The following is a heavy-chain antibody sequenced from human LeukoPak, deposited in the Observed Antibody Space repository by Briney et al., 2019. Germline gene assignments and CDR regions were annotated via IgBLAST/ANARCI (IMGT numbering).Heavy chain of an antibody. D-gene: IGHD6-13*01. V-gene: IGHV4-39*01. J-gene: IGHJ4*02. CDR1: GGSIISRDHY. CDR2: IYYTGST. CDR3: ATGYLRLDY. Sequence: SETLSLTCSVSGGSIISRDHYWDWIRQPPGKGLQWIGSIYYTGSTYYNPSVESRVTISVDTSKNQFSLDLGSVTAADTGVYYCATGYLRLDYWGQGSLVTVSS.